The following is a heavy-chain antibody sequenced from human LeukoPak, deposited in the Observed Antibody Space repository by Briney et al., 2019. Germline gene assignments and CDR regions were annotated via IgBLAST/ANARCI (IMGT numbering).Heavy chain of an antibody. V-gene: IGHV3-48*04. CDR3: ALYGDAIVFDY. J-gene: IGHJ4*02. CDR1: GFTFSSYS. Sequence: PGGSLRLSCAASGFTFSSYSMNWVRQAPGKGLEWVSYISSSSSTIYYADSVKGRFTISRDNAKNSLYLQMNSLRAEDTAVYYCALYGDAIVFDYWGQGTLVTVSS. D-gene: IGHD4-17*01. CDR2: ISSSSSTI.